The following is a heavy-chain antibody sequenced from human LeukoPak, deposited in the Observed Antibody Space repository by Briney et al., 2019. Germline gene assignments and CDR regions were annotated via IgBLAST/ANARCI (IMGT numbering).Heavy chain of an antibody. V-gene: IGHV3-9*01. J-gene: IGHJ4*02. CDR3: AKGLEMATIFAIDY. Sequence: QPGGSLRLSCAASGFTFSNFWMHWVRQAPGKGLEWVSGISWNSGSIGYADSVKGRFTISRDNAKNSLYLQMNSLRAEDTALYYCAKGLEMATIFAIDYWGQGTLVTVSS. D-gene: IGHD5-24*01. CDR1: GFTFSNFW. CDR2: ISWNSGSI.